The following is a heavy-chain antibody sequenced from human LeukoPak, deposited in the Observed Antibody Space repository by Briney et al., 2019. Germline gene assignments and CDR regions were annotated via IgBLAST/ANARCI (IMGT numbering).Heavy chain of an antibody. CDR2: INHSGST. CDR1: GGSFSGYY. Sequence: SETLSLTCAAYGGSFSGYYWSWIRQPPGKGLEWIGEINHSGSTNYNPSLKGRVTISVDTSKNQFSLKLSSVTAADTAVYYCVKSNSRYQPWTLDIWGRGTMVTVSS. V-gene: IGHV4-34*01. J-gene: IGHJ3*02. CDR3: VKSNSRYQPWTLDI. D-gene: IGHD2-2*01.